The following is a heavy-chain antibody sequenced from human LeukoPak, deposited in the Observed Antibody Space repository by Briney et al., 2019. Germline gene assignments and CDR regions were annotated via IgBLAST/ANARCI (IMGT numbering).Heavy chain of an antibody. Sequence: GGSLRLYCAASGFTFSSYGMHWVRQAPGKGLEWVAVIWYDGSNKYYADSVKGRFTISRDNSKNTLYLQMNSLRAEDTAVYYCASEVLVRASDAFDIWGQGTMVTVSS. J-gene: IGHJ3*02. V-gene: IGHV3-33*01. CDR2: IWYDGSNK. D-gene: IGHD3-10*01. CDR3: ASEVLVRASDAFDI. CDR1: GFTFSSYG.